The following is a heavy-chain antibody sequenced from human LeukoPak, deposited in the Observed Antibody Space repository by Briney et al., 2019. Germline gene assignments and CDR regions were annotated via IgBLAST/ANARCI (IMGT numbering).Heavy chain of an antibody. CDR2: INHSGST. Sequence: SETLSLTCAVYGGSFSGYYWSWIRQPPGKGLEWIGEINHSGSTNYNPSLKSRVTISVDTSKNQFSLKLRSVTAADTAVYYCAGGGRDGYTLYPLDYWGQGTLVTVSS. CDR3: AGGGRDGYTLYPLDY. CDR1: GGSFSGYY. J-gene: IGHJ4*02. V-gene: IGHV4-34*01. D-gene: IGHD5-24*01.